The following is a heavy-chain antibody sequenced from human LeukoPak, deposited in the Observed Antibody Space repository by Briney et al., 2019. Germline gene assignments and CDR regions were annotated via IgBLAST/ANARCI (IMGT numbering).Heavy chain of an antibody. Sequence: PSETLSLTCTVSGGSISSGSYYWSWIRQPAGKGLEWIGRIYTSGSTNYNPSLKSRVTISVDTSKNQFSLKLSSVTAADTAVYYCARDPIAAAGTRFDPWGQGTLVTVSS. V-gene: IGHV4-61*02. D-gene: IGHD6-13*01. J-gene: IGHJ5*02. CDR1: GGSISSGSYY. CDR2: IYTSGST. CDR3: ARDPIAAAGTRFDP.